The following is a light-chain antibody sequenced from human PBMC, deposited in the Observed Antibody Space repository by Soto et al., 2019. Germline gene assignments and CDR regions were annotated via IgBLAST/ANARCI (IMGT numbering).Light chain of an antibody. V-gene: IGKV3-20*01. J-gene: IGKJ2*01. CDR3: HQYGYSPNT. Sequence: EIVLTQSPGTLSLSPGERATLSCRASRSINSSYLAWYQQKPGQAPRLLIYGASSRATGIPDRFSGSESGTDFTLTISRLEPEDFAVYHCHQYGYSPNTFGQGTKLEIK. CDR1: RSINSSY. CDR2: GAS.